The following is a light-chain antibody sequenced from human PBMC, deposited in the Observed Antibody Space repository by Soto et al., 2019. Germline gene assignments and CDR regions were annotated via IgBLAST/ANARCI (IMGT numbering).Light chain of an antibody. CDR3: QSYDSSLSVV. V-gene: IGLV1-40*01. CDR1: SSNIGAGYD. CDR2: GNS. Sequence: QSVLTQPPSVPGAPGQRVTISCTGSSSNIGAGYDVHWYQQLPGTAPKLLIYGNSNRPSGVPDRFSGSKSGTSASLAITGLQAEDEADYYCQSYDSSLSVVFGGGTKLT. J-gene: IGLJ2*01.